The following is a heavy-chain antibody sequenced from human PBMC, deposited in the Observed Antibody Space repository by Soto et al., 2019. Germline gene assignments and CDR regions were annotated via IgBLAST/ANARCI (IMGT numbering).Heavy chain of an antibody. V-gene: IGHV3-30*18. CDR3: AKDLESVAERSYGMDV. CDR2: ISYDGSNK. J-gene: IGHJ6*02. D-gene: IGHD6-19*01. CDR1: GFTFSSYG. Sequence: PGGSLRLSCAASGFTFSSYGMHWVRQAPGKGLEWVAVISYDGSNKYYADSVKGRFTISRDNSKNTLYLQMNSLRAEDTAVYYCAKDLESVAERSYGMDVWGQGTTVTVSS.